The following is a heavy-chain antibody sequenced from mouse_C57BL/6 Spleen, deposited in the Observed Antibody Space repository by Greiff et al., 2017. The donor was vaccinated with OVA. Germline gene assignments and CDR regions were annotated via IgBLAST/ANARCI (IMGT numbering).Heavy chain of an antibody. Sequence: EVQLKESGGGLVQPKGSLKLSCAASGFTFNTYAMHWVRQAPGKGLEWVARIRSKSSNYATYYADSVKDRFTISRDDSQSMLYLQMNNLKTEDTAMYYCVREEGYYGYWYFDVWGTGTTVTVSS. CDR2: IRSKSSNYAT. CDR1: GFTFNTYA. V-gene: IGHV10-3*01. D-gene: IGHD1-1*01. CDR3: VREEGYYGYWYFDV. J-gene: IGHJ1*03.